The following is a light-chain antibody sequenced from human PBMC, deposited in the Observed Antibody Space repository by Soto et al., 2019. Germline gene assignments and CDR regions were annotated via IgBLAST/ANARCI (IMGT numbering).Light chain of an antibody. Sequence: EIVLTQSPATLSLSPGERATLSCRASQSVSNYLAWYQQKPGQAPRLLIYDASNRATGIPARFSGGGSGTNFTLSISSIEHEDFSVYYCQQRFNWPCFTLGQGTKLEIK. CDR3: QQRFNWPCFT. J-gene: IGKJ2*01. CDR2: DAS. CDR1: QSVSNY. V-gene: IGKV3-11*01.